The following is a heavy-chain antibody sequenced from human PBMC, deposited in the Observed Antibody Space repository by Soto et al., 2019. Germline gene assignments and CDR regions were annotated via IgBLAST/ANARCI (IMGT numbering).Heavy chain of an antibody. V-gene: IGHV4-34*01. CDR2: LNHTGGT. J-gene: IGHJ5*02. Sequence: PSETLSLTCAVYGGSVNGYYWNWIRQPPGKGLEWIGELNHTGGTHYNPSLKSRVTMSVDTSKNQFSLRLSSVTAANTAIYYCATRITVFGLLIPPFDPWGKGTQVTVSS. D-gene: IGHD3-3*01. CDR1: GGSVNGYY. CDR3: ATRITVFGLLIPPFDP.